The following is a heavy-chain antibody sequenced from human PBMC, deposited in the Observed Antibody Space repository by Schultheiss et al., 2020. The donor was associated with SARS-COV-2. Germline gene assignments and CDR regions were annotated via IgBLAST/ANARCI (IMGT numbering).Heavy chain of an antibody. CDR3: ARGGLSLGDYYHGMDV. CDR2: ISYDGSTK. CDR1: GFTFSSYA. J-gene: IGHJ6*02. D-gene: IGHD3-16*01. Sequence: GGSLRLSCAASGFTFSSYAMSWVRQAPGKGLDWVAIISYDGSTKYYADSVKGRFTISRDNSKNMLFLQMNSVRPEDTAVYYCARGGLSLGDYYHGMDVWGQGTTVTVSS. V-gene: IGHV3-30*04.